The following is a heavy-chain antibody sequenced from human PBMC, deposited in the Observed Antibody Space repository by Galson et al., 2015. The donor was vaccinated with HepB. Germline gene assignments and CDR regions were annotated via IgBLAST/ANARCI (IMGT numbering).Heavy chain of an antibody. V-gene: IGHV3-30-3*01. CDR3: ARDRWRYCSSPSCYLGLGY. Sequence: SLRLSCAASGFTFSSYTMHWVRQAPGKGLEWVAVISYEASNKYYADSVKGRFTISRDNSKNTLYLQMNSLRAEDTAVYYCARDRWRYCSSPSCYLGLGYWGPGTLVPLSS. D-gene: IGHD2-2*01. J-gene: IGHJ4*02. CDR2: ISYEASNK. CDR1: GFTFSSYT.